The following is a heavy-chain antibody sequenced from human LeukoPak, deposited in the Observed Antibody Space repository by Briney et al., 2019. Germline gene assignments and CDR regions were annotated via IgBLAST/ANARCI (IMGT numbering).Heavy chain of an antibody. Sequence: GASVKVSCKASGYTFTSYGISWVRQAPGQGLEWMGWISAYNGNTNHAQKLQGRVTLTTDTSTSTAYMELRSLRSDDTAVYYCARGGPPIAVAGYYFDYWGQGTLVTVSS. D-gene: IGHD6-19*01. CDR2: ISAYNGNT. CDR3: ARGGPPIAVAGYYFDY. CDR1: GYTFTSYG. V-gene: IGHV1-18*01. J-gene: IGHJ4*02.